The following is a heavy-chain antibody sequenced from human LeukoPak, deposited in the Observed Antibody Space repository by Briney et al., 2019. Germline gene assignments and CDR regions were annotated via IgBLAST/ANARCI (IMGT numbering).Heavy chain of an antibody. Sequence: GGSLRLSCAASGFTFDDYAMHWVRQAPGKGLEWVSGISWNSGSIGYADSVKGRFTISRDNSKNTLYLQMHSLRAEDTAVYYCAKGEADLDYWGQGTLVTVTS. CDR3: AKGEADLDY. CDR2: ISWNSGSI. J-gene: IGHJ4*02. CDR1: GFTFDDYA. D-gene: IGHD1-26*01. V-gene: IGHV3-9*01.